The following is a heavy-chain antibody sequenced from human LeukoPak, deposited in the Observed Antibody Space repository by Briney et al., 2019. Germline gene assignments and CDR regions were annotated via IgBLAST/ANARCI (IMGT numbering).Heavy chain of an antibody. Sequence: ASVKVSCKASGYTFTGYYMHWVRQAPGQGLEWMGWINPNSGGTNYAQKFQGRVTMTRDTSISTAYMELSRLRSDDTAVYYCARMQDVLLWFGALDCWGQGTLVTVSS. CDR3: ARMQDVLLWFGALDC. V-gene: IGHV1-2*02. CDR2: INPNSGGT. J-gene: IGHJ4*02. D-gene: IGHD3-10*01. CDR1: GYTFTGYY.